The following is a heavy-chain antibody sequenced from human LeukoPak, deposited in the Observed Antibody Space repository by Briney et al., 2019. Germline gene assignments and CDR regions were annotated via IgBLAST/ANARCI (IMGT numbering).Heavy chain of an antibody. D-gene: IGHD2-2*01. CDR3: AGGGGSKGYCSSTSCVGRPFDP. CDR1: GYTFTSYG. V-gene: IGHV1-18*01. CDR2: ISAYNGNT. J-gene: IGHJ5*02. Sequence: ASVKVSCKASGYTFTSYGISWVRQAPGQGLEWMGWISAYNGNTNYAQKLQGRVTMTTDTSTSTAYMEPRSLRSDDTAVYYCAGGGGSKGYCSSTSCVGRPFDPWGQGTLVTVSS.